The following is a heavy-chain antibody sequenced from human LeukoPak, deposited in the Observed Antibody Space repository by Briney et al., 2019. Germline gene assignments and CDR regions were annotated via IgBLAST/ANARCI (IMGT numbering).Heavy chain of an antibody. Sequence: GGSLRLSCAASGFTFSSYGMDWVRQAPGKGLEWLANIREDESEINYVDSVKGRFTISRDNAKNTLYLQMNSLRAEDTAVYYCAAGYSSSWYHAEYFQHWGQGTLVTVSS. D-gene: IGHD6-13*01. CDR1: GFTFSSYG. CDR3: AAGYSSSWYHAEYFQH. J-gene: IGHJ1*01. V-gene: IGHV3-7*01. CDR2: IREDESEI.